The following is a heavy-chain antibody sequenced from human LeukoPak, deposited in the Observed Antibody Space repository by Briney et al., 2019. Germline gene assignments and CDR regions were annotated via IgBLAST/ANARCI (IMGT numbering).Heavy chain of an antibody. CDR2: IYDSGST. D-gene: IGHD2-2*01. CDR3: ARELEYCSSTSCHKAFDI. V-gene: IGHV4-30-4*01. Sequence: PSQTLSLTCTVSGGSISSGDYYWSWIRQPPGKGLEWIGYIYDSGSTYYNPSLKSRVTISVDTSKNQFSLKLSSVTAADTAVYYCARELEYCSSTSCHKAFDIWGQGTMVTVSS. CDR1: GGSISSGDYY. J-gene: IGHJ3*02.